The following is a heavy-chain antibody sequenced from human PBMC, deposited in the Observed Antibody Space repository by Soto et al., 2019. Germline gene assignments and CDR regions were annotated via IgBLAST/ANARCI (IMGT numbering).Heavy chain of an antibody. Sequence: PGGSLRLSCAASGFTFSNYGMRWVRQAPGKGLEWVSAISGSGGSTYSVDSVKGRFTISRDNSKNTLYLQMNSLRAEDTAVYYCAKSLRGIIIDFDCWGQGTLVTVSS. D-gene: IGHD3-10*01. CDR1: GFTFSNYG. V-gene: IGHV3-23*01. J-gene: IGHJ4*02. CDR2: ISGSGGST. CDR3: AKSLRGIIIDFDC.